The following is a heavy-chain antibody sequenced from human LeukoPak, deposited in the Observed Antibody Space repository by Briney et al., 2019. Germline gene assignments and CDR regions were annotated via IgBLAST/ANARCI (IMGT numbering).Heavy chain of an antibody. CDR3: TTDHRTISGVVTPDY. CDR2: IKMKSDGGTT. V-gene: IGHV3-15*01. J-gene: IGHJ4*02. CDR1: GLSEASGLRLTSGW. Sequence: GGSLRLSCAASGLSEASGLRLTSGWMGWVRQAPGKGLEWVGRIKMKSDGGTTDYAAPVRGRFTMSGDESKNVFYLQMNSLKTDGTAVYYCTTDHRTISGVVTPDYWGQGTLVTVPS. D-gene: IGHD3-22*01.